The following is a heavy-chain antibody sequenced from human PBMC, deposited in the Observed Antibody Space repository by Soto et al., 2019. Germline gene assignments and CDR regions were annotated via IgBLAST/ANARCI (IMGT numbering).Heavy chain of an antibody. CDR3: AKDEGNSGYDSGFDY. D-gene: IGHD5-12*01. CDR2: ISYDGSNK. Sequence: GGSLRLSCAASGFTFRSYGMHWVRQAPGKGLEWVAVISYDGSNKYYADSVKGRFTISRDNSKNTLYLQMNSLRAEDTAVYYCAKDEGNSGYDSGFDYWGQGTLVTVSS. J-gene: IGHJ4*02. CDR1: GFTFRSYG. V-gene: IGHV3-30*18.